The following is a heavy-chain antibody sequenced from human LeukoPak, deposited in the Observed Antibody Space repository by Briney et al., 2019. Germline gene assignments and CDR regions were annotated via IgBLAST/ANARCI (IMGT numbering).Heavy chain of an antibody. J-gene: IGHJ6*02. CDR1: GYTFTSYA. D-gene: IGHD4-17*01. CDR3: AWGDYDYYDYGMDV. CDR2: MNPNSGNT. Sequence: GASVKVSFKASGYTFTSYAINTVRPATGQGPESMGWMNPNSGNTGSAQKFQGRVTMTRNTSISTAYMELSSLRSEKTAVYYCAWGDYDYYDYGMDVWGQGTTVTVSS. V-gene: IGHV1-8*01.